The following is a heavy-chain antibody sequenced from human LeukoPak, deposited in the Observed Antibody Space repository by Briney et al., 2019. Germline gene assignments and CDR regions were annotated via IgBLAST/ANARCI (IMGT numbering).Heavy chain of an antibody. D-gene: IGHD3-22*01. CDR1: GSSFPSYW. CDR2: IYPGDFDT. J-gene: IGHJ4*03. Sequence: GASLKISCQGSGSSFPSYWIGWVRQMPGKGLEWMGIIYPGDFDTRYSPSLQGQVTISADKSINTAYLQWSSLQALDTAIYYCGRLSGYYDSTAGYFDSWGQGTLLTVSS. V-gene: IGHV5-51*01. CDR3: GRLSGYYDSTAGYFDS.